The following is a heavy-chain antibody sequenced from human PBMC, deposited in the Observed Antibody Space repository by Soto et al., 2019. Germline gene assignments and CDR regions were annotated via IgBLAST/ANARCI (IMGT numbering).Heavy chain of an antibody. J-gene: IGHJ4*02. CDR2: ISDDGSKK. V-gene: IGHV3-30*18. CDR3: SKSFGSGTYYLPSHY. D-gene: IGHD3-10*01. CDR1: GFSFSSYG. Sequence: SLRLSCAASGFSFSSYGMHWVRQAPGKGLEWVALISDDGSKKYYADSVKGRFTISRDNSKNTLYLQMDSLRTEDTAVYYCSKSFGSGTYYLPSHYWGQGSLVTVSS.